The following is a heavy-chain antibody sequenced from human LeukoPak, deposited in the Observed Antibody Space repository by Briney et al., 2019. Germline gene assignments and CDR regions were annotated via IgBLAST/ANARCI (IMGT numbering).Heavy chain of an antibody. J-gene: IGHJ6*02. CDR2: INHNGNVN. D-gene: IGHD3-16*01. CDR3: ARGGGLDV. CDR1: GVTFSSYW. V-gene: IGHV3-7*03. Sequence: GSLRLSCAASGVTFSSYWMNWAHQDPGKGLEWVASINHNGNVNYYVASVKGRFTISRDNAENSLYLQMSNLRAEDTAVYFCARGGGLDVWGQGATVTVSS.